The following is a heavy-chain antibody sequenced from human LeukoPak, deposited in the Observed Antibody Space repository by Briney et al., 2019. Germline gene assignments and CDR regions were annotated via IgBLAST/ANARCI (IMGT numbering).Heavy chain of an antibody. CDR1: GGSISSSSYY. CDR3: ARVGLGIAAARGGYFDY. CDR2: IYYSGST. J-gene: IGHJ4*02. Sequence: PSETLSLTCTVSGGSISSSSYYWGWTRQPPGKGLEWIGSIYYSGSTYYNPSLKSRVTISIDTSKNQFSLKLSSVTAADTAVYYCARVGLGIAAARGGYFDYWGQGTLVTVSS. D-gene: IGHD6-13*01. V-gene: IGHV4-39*01.